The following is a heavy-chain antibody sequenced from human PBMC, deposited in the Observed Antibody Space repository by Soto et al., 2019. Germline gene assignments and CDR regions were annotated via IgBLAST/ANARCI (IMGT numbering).Heavy chain of an antibody. J-gene: IGHJ5*02. Sequence: EVQLVESGGGVVPPGGSLRLSCAASGFTFSAYWMHWVRQAPGKGLMWVSRINGDGRTTSYADSVKGRFTISRENAKNTLYLQMNSLRAEDTAVYYCARAAYGDYWFDPWGQGTLVTVSS. CDR2: INGDGRTT. V-gene: IGHV3-74*01. D-gene: IGHD4-17*01. CDR3: ARAAYGDYWFDP. CDR1: GFTFSAYW.